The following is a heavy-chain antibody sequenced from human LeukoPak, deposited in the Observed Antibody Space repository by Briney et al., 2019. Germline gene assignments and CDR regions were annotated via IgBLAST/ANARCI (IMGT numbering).Heavy chain of an antibody. Sequence: SETLSLTCTVSGGSISRYYWSWLPQPPGKGLEGIGYIYYSGSPNYNPSLKSRVTISVDTSKNQFSLKLSSVTAADRAVYYCARMYYYDRSGYLVDYWGQGTLVTVSS. CDR1: GGSISRYY. V-gene: IGHV4-59*01. CDR3: ARMYYYDRSGYLVDY. D-gene: IGHD3-22*01. J-gene: IGHJ4*02. CDR2: IYYSGSP.